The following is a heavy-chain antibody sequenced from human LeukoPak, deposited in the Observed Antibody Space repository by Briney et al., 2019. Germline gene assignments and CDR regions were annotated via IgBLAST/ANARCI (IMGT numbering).Heavy chain of an antibody. J-gene: IGHJ6*03. V-gene: IGHV3-23*01. CDR1: GFTFSSYG. D-gene: IGHD4-17*01. CDR2: ISGSGGST. CDR3: AKGHGDYQFYYMDV. Sequence: PGGSLRLSCAASGFTFSSYGMSWVRQAPGKGLEWVSGISGSGGSTYYVDSVKGRFTISRDNSKNTLYLQMNGLRAEDTALYYCAKGHGDYQFYYMDVWGKGTTVTVSS.